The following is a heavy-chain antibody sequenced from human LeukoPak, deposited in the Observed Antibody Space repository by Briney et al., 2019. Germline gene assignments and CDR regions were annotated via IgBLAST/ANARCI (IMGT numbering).Heavy chain of an antibody. D-gene: IGHD2-2*01. V-gene: IGHV1-2*02. Sequence: ASVKVSCKASGYTFTGYYMHWVRQAPGQGLEWMGWINPNSGGTNYAQKFQGRVTMTRDTSISTAYMELSRLRSDDTAVYYCARAVEDIVVVPAAMGQAFDIWGQGTMVTVSS. CDR1: GYTFTGYY. CDR3: ARAVEDIVVVPAAMGQAFDI. CDR2: INPNSGGT. J-gene: IGHJ3*02.